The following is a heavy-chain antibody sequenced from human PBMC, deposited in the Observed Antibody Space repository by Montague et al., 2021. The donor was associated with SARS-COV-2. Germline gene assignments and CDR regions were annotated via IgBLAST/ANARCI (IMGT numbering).Heavy chain of an antibody. CDR2: IFYRGGT. CDR3: ARANYYVMTSKAYAMDV. V-gene: IGHV4-31*03. J-gene: IGHJ6*02. CDR1: GGSISSGGYY. Sequence: TLSLTRTVSGGSISSGGYYWSWVRQPPGKGLDWIGYIFYRGGTYYXPSLKSRVSMSVDTSKTQFSLNLTSVTAADTAVYYCARANYYVMTSKAYAMDVWGQGTTVTVSS. D-gene: IGHD3-16*01.